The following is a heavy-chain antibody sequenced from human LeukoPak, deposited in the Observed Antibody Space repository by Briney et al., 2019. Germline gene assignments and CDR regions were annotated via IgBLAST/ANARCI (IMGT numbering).Heavy chain of an antibody. D-gene: IGHD1-26*01. Sequence: PGGSLRLSCAASGFTFSSYSMNWVRQAPGKGLEWVSYISSSSTIYYADSVKGRFTISRDNAKNSLYLQMNSLRAEDTAVHYCARRGASSHFDYWGQGTLVTVSS. J-gene: IGHJ4*02. V-gene: IGHV3-48*01. CDR3: ARRGASSHFDY. CDR1: GFTFSSYS. CDR2: ISSSSTI.